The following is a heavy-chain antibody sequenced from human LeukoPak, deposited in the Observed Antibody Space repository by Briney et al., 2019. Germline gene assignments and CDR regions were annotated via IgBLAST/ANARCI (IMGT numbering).Heavy chain of an antibody. CDR2: ISGSGGST. V-gene: IGHV3-23*01. J-gene: IGHJ6*02. CDR3: WTYYYGSGSPTLHNYYYYYGMDV. CDR1: GFTFSSYA. D-gene: IGHD3-10*01. Sequence: GSLGLSCAASGFTFSSYAMSWVRQAPGKGLEWVSAISGSGGSTYYADSVKGRFTISRDNSKNTLYLQMNSLRAEDTAVYYCWTYYYGSGSPTLHNYYYYYGMDVWGQGTTVTVSS.